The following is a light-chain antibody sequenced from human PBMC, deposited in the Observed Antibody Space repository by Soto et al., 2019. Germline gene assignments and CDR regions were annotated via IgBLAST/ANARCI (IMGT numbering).Light chain of an antibody. Sequence: EIVMTQSPGTLSASPGERATLSCRASQSVYSNLAWYQQKPGQAPRLLIYAVSSRAIGIPARFSGGGSGTDFTLTISSLPSEDCAVYCGQQYNKCPLTLGQGTKVEIK. CDR1: QSVYSN. CDR2: AVS. V-gene: IGKV3-15*01. CDR3: QQYNKCPLT. J-gene: IGKJ1*01.